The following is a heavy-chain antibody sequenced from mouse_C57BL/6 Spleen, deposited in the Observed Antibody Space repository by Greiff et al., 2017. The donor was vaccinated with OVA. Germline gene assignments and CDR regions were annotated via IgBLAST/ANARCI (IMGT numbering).Heavy chain of an antibody. Sequence: QVHVKQSGAELARPGASVKLSCKASGYTFTSYGIRWVKQSTGQGLEWIGEIYPRSGNTDYNEKFKGKATLTADKSSSTAYMEHRSLTSEDSAVYFCAKGETFSTNVVYFDYWGQGTTLTVSS. D-gene: IGHD1-3*01. CDR3: AKGETFSTNVVYFDY. CDR1: GYTFTSYG. CDR2: IYPRSGNT. J-gene: IGHJ2*01. V-gene: IGHV1-81*01.